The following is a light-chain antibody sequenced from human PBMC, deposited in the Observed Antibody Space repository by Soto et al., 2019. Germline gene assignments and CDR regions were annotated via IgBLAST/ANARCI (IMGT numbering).Light chain of an antibody. CDR1: HSISSW. CDR2: KTS. Sequence: DIQMTQSPSSLSASVGDRVTITCRASHSISSWLAWYQQKPGKAPKLLIYKTSSLESGVPSRFSGSGSGTEFTLTISNLQPDDFATYYCQQYNSYSTFGQGTKVDIK. CDR3: QQYNSYST. J-gene: IGKJ1*01. V-gene: IGKV1-5*03.